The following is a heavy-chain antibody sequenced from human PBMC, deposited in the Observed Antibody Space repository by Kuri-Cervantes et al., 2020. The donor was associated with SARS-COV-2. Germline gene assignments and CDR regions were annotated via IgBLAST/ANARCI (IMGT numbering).Heavy chain of an antibody. J-gene: IGHJ4*02. Sequence: GGSLRLSCAASGFTVSSYGMHWVRQAPATGLERVGLISFDDSNKFYADSVKGRFTISGDNSRNTLYLQMNSQRADATAAYYCAKDPHGIDVVVAAIDQWGQGALVTVSS. CDR1: GFTVSSYG. CDR3: AKDPHGIDVVVAAIDQ. V-gene: IGHV3-30*18. CDR2: ISFDDSNK. D-gene: IGHD2-15*01.